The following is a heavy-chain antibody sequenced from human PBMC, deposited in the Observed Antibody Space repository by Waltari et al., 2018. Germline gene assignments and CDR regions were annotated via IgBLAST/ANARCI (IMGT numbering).Heavy chain of an antibody. CDR2: IYHSGST. V-gene: IGHV4-38-2*01. CDR1: GYSISSGYY. J-gene: IGHJ3*02. CDR3: ARNGPTMIVVASHAFDI. Sequence: QVQLQESGPGLVKPSETLSLTCAVSGYSISSGYYWAWFRQPPGKGLEWIGSIYHSGSTYYNPSLKSRVTISVDTSKNQFSLKLSSVTAADTAVYYCARNGPTMIVVASHAFDIWGQGTMVTVSS. D-gene: IGHD3-22*01.